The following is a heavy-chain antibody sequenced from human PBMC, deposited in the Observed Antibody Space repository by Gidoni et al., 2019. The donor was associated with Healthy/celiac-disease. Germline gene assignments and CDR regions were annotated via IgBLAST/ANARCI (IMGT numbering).Heavy chain of an antibody. J-gene: IGHJ6*02. Sequence: EMQLVESGGGLVQPGGSLRLSCAATGFTFRTYSMNWVRQAPGKWLEWASYISSSSITIYYADSVTGRLTISRDNARNSLYLQMNSLRAEDTAVYYCARVDSDYDILTGLYYYDMDVWGQGTTVTVSS. CDR2: ISSSSITI. CDR3: ARVDSDYDILTGLYYYDMDV. CDR1: GFTFRTYS. D-gene: IGHD3-9*01. V-gene: IGHV3-48*04.